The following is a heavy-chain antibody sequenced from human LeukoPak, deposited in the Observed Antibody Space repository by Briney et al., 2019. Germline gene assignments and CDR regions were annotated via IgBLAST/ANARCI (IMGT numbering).Heavy chain of an antibody. Sequence: ASVKVSCKASGGTFSSYAISWVRQAPGQGLEWMGWINPDGGVTKSAQKFQGRVTMTRDKSINTVYMELSGLTSDDTALYYCARGPNHYYYMDFWGRGTTVSVSS. V-gene: IGHV1-2*02. CDR1: GGTFSSYA. J-gene: IGHJ6*03. CDR2: INPDGGVT. D-gene: IGHD2-8*01. CDR3: ARGPNHYYYMDF.